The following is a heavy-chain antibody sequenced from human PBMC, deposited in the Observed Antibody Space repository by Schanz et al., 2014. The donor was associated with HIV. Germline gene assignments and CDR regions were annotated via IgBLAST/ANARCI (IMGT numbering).Heavy chain of an antibody. V-gene: IGHV1-69*01. CDR3: ASGRFDTVIWWGDAFLI. CDR2: IIPIFGTT. D-gene: IGHD5-18*01. Sequence: QVQLVQSGAEVKKPGSSVKVSCKTFGGTFRTFAISWVRQAPGQGLEWMGGIIPIFGTTNYAQKFQGRVTITADESPSTAYMELSSLRSEDTAVYYCASGRFDTVIWWGDAFLIWGRGTMVTVSS. J-gene: IGHJ3*02. CDR1: GGTFRTFA.